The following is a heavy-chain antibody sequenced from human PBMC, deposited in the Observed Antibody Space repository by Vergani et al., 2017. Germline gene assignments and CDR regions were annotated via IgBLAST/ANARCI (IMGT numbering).Heavy chain of an antibody. CDR1: GFSVNSHPMR. V-gene: IGHV2-70*04. Sequence: QVTLKESGPALVKPTQTLTLTCTLSGFSVNSHPMRVIWIRQPPGKALEWLARIDWDDDKFYDRSLKTRLTISKDTSKNQVVLRMTNMDPVDTAMYYCAQIPSKNGYNYEAFDIWGQGTMVIVSS. CDR3: AQIPSKNGYNYEAFDI. CDR2: IDWDDDK. D-gene: IGHD5-24*01. J-gene: IGHJ3*02.